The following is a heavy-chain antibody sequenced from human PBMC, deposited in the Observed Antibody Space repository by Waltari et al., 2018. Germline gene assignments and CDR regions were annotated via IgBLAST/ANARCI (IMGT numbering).Heavy chain of an antibody. CDR1: GESFLGYF. CDR2: IHFSGST. Sequence: QVQLHQWGAGRLKPSETLSLPCAVSGESFLGYFGSCVRQSPGKGLEWLGSIHFSGSTNYNPTLESRLSLSVDTTKKQFSLELTSVTAADAALYFCARYGEVPASYFFDHWGQGTLVTVSS. J-gene: IGHJ4*01. CDR3: ARYGEVPASYFFDH. V-gene: IGHV4-34*01. D-gene: IGHD2-21*01.